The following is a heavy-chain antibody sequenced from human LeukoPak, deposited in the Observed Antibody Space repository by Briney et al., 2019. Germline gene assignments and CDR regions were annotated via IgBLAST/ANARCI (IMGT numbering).Heavy chain of an antibody. Sequence: GGSLRLSCAASGFTFSSYGMHWVRQAPGKGLEWVAVISYDGSNKYYADSVKGRFTISRDNSKNTLFLQMNSLRAEDTAVYYCASVPATSSSVGHSFDIWGQGTMVTVSS. V-gene: IGHV3-30*19. J-gene: IGHJ3*02. D-gene: IGHD6-6*01. CDR3: ASVPATSSSVGHSFDI. CDR1: GFTFSSYG. CDR2: ISYDGSNK.